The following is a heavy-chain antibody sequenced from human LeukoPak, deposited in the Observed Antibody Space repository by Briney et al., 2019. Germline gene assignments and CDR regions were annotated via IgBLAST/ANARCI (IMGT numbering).Heavy chain of an antibody. J-gene: IGHJ4*02. CDR3: AKTLSSGYLFDY. V-gene: IGHV3-23*01. D-gene: IGHD3-22*01. CDR2: ISGSGLST. CDR1: GFTFSSYA. Sequence: GGSLRPSCAASGFTFSSYAMSWVRQAPGKGLEWVSAISGSGLSTYYADSVKGRFTISRDNSQNTLYLQMNSLRAEDTAVYYCAKTLSSGYLFDYWGQGTLVTVSS.